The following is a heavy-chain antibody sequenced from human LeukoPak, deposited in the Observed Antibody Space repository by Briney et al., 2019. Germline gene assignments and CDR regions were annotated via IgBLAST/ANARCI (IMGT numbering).Heavy chain of an antibody. V-gene: IGHV4-39*01. D-gene: IGHD3-22*01. J-gene: IGHJ5*02. CDR2: IYYSGST. CDR3: ASAGIQYYYDSSGYYYDGWFDP. Sequence: SETLSLTCTVSGGSISSSSYYWGWIRQPPGKGLEWIGSIYYSGSTYYNPSLKSRVTISVDTSENQFSLKLSSVTAADTAVYYCASAGIQYYYDSSGYYYDGWFDPWGQGTLVTVSS. CDR1: GGSISSSSYY.